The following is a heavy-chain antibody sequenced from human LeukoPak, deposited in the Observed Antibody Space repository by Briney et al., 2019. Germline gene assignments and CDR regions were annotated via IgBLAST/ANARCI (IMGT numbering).Heavy chain of an antibody. CDR1: GYTLTELS. CDR3: ATVYDYGDPYTSYFFNY. J-gene: IGHJ4*02. CDR2: FDPEDAET. V-gene: IGHV1-24*01. D-gene: IGHD4-17*01. Sequence: ASVKVSCKVSGYTLTELSMHWVRQAPGKGLEWMGGFDPEDAETIFAQKFQGRVTMTEDTSTDTAYMELSSLRSEDTAVYYCATVYDYGDPYTSYFFNYWGQGTLVTVSS.